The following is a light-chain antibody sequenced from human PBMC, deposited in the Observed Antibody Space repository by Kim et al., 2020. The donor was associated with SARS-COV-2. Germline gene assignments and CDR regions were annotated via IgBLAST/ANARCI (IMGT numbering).Light chain of an antibody. CDR1: TNNVGNQG. Sequence: QTATLTCNGNTNNVGNQGATWLQQHQGHPPKLLFYRSNNRPSGISERFSASRSGNTASLTITGLQPEDEADYYCLAWDSSLSAWVFGGGTQLTVL. CDR2: RSN. V-gene: IGLV10-54*04. J-gene: IGLJ3*02. CDR3: LAWDSSLSAWV.